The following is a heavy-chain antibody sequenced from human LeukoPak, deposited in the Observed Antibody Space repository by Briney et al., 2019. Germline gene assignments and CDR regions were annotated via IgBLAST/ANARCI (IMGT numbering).Heavy chain of an antibody. CDR3: AKAASGNWKDVSDY. D-gene: IGHD1-1*01. CDR2: IGGRGVST. J-gene: IGHJ4*02. V-gene: IGHV3-23*01. Sequence: PRGSLTLSCAASGFTLSTYAVSWVRQAPGKGLEWVSAIGGRGVSTSYADSVRGRFTISRDNSKNTLYLQMNSLRAEDTAVYYCAKAASGNWKDVSDYWGKGTLVTVSS. CDR1: GFTLSTYA.